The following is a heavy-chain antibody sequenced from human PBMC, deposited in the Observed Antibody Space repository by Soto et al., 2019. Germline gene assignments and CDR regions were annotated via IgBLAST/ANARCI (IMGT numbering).Heavy chain of an antibody. V-gene: IGHV4-59*08. CDR2: IYYSGST. J-gene: IGHJ5*02. Sequence: PSETLSLTCTVSGGSISSYYWSWIRQPPGKGLEWIGYIYYSGSTNYNPSLKSRVTISVDTSKNQFSLKLSSVTAADTAVYYCARLVGDYGWFDPWGQGTLVTVSS. CDR1: GGSISSYY. D-gene: IGHD4-17*01. CDR3: ARLVGDYGWFDP.